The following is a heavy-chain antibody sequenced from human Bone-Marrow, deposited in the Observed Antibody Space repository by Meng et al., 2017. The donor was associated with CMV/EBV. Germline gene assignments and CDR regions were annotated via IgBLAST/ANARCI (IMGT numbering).Heavy chain of an antibody. D-gene: IGHD3-10*01. CDR2: IKQDGSEK. J-gene: IGHJ6*02. Sequence: GESLKISCAASGFTFSSYWMSWVRQAPGKGLEWVANIKQDGSEKYYVDFVKGRFTISRDNAKNSLYLQMNSLRAEDTAVYYCARDLTTSVLLWFGESVGVPSYPYGMDVWGQGTTVTVSS. CDR3: ARDLTTSVLLWFGESVGVPSYPYGMDV. V-gene: IGHV3-7*01. CDR1: GFTFSSYW.